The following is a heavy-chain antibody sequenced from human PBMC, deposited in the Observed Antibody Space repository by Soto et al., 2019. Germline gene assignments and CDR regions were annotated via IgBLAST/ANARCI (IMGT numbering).Heavy chain of an antibody. D-gene: IGHD3-10*01. J-gene: IGHJ6*02. CDR3: ARDEEYGSGSPPLWYGMDV. CDR1: GFTVSSNY. Sequence: EVQLVETGGGLIQPGGSLRLSCAASGFTVSSNYMSWVRQAPGKGLEWVSVIYSGGSTYYADSVKGRFTISRDNSKNTLYLQMNSLRAEDTAVYYCARDEEYGSGSPPLWYGMDVWGQGTTVTVSS. V-gene: IGHV3-53*02. CDR2: IYSGGST.